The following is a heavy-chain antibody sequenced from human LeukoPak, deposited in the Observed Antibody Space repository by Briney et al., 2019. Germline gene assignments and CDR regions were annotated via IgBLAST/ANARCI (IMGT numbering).Heavy chain of an antibody. D-gene: IGHD3-10*01. V-gene: IGHV4-59*01. Sequence: SETLSLTCTVSGGSITNYYWSWIRQPPGKGLEWIGYIYYSGSTKYNPSLKSRVTISVDTSKNQFSLNLSSVTAADTAVYYCTREVEGYSYASGRFLHFDPWGQGTLVTVSS. CDR3: TREVEGYSYASGRFLHFDP. CDR2: IYYSGST. J-gene: IGHJ5*02. CDR1: GGSITNYY.